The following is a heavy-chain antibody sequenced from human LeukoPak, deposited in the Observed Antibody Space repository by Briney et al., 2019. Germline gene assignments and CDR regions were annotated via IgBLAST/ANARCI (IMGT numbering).Heavy chain of an antibody. J-gene: IGHJ5*02. CDR3: ARHLSYHDSTGYYYADS. D-gene: IGHD3-22*01. CDR1: GYSFTNYW. Sequence: GESLKISCKGSGYSFTNYWIAWVRQMPGKGLEWMGVIHSGNSETRYRPSFQGQVTILVDKSISTAFLQWSSLQASDSAMYYCARHLSYHDSTGYYYADSWGQGTLVTVSS. CDR2: IHSGNSET. V-gene: IGHV5-51*01.